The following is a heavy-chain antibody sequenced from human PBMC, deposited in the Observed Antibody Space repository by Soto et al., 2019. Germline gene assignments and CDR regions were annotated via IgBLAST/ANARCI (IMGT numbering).Heavy chain of an antibody. CDR1: GGSISSGGYY. Sequence: SETLSLTCTVSGGSISSGGYYWSWIRQHPGKGLEWIGYIYYSGSTYYNPSLKSRVTISVDTSKNQFSLKLSSVTAADTAVYYCAKLSDYDSREENDAFDIWGQGTMVTV. CDR3: AKLSDYDSREENDAFDI. V-gene: IGHV4-31*03. CDR2: IYYSGST. D-gene: IGHD5-12*01. J-gene: IGHJ3*02.